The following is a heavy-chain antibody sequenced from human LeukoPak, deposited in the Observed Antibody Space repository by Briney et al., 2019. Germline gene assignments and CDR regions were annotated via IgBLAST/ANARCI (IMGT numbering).Heavy chain of an antibody. CDR3: STDGTPKFEH. CDR1: GFTFSNYA. J-gene: IGHJ1*01. D-gene: IGHD3-16*01. Sequence: PGESLRLSCAASGFTFSNYAMHWVRQAPGKGLEWVAVVSYDGRNKYSADSVKGRFTISRDNSKSVLYLQLDYLRPEDTAVYYCSTDGTPKFEHWGQGTLVTVSS. V-gene: IGHV3-30*04. CDR2: VSYDGRNK.